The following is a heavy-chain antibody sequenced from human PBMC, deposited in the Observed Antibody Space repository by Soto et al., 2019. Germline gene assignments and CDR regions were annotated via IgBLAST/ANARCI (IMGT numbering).Heavy chain of an antibody. D-gene: IGHD2-2*01. J-gene: IGHJ4*02. CDR2: ISTYNGNT. CDR3: ARDRFGSRYCSSTSCYGSIDY. Sequence: ASVKVSCKTSGYTFTNFGITWVRQAPGQGLEWMGWISTYNGNTNYAQKLQGRVTMTTDTSTSTAYMELRSLRSDDTAVYYCARDRFGSRYCSSTSCYGSIDYWGQGTLVTVSS. V-gene: IGHV1-18*01. CDR1: GYTFTNFG.